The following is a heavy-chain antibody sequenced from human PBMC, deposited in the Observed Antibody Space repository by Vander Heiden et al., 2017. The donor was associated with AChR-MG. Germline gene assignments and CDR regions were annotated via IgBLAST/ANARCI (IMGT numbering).Heavy chain of an antibody. CDR1: GFRFDDYA. J-gene: IGHJ5*02. Sequence: EVQLVESGGGLVQPGRSLRLSCATSGFRFDDYAMHWARQAPGKGLEWVSVISWNSGKIAYADSVKGRFTISRDNAKKSLYLQMSSLRTEDTALYYCVKDANYFWGRYRYNLGYYCESWGQGTQVTVSS. V-gene: IGHV3-9*01. D-gene: IGHD3-16*02. CDR3: VKDANYFWGRYRYNLGYYCES. CDR2: ISWNSGKI.